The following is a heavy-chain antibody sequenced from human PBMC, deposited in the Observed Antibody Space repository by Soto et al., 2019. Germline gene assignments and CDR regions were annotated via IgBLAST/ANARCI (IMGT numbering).Heavy chain of an antibody. CDR3: VRDFR. CDR2: INGDGTIT. Sequence: EVQLVESGGGLVQPGGSLRLSCAASGFTFTNLWIYWVRQTPEKGLVWVAGINGDGTITAYADSVKGRFTISRDNAKSTLYLQMNRLTIEDTALYYCVRDFRWGQGTLVTVSS. CDR1: GFTFTNLW. J-gene: IGHJ1*01. V-gene: IGHV3-74*01.